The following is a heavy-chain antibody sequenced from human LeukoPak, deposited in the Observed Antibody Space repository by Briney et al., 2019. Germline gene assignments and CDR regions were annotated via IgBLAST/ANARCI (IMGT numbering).Heavy chain of an antibody. J-gene: IGHJ4*02. CDR3: ARDVYGSGSYFPSGFDY. Sequence: PGGSLRLSCAASGFTFSSYWMSWVRQAPGKGLEWVANIKQDGSEKYYVDSVKGRFTISRDNAKNSLYLQMNSLRAEDTAVYYCARDVYGSGSYFPSGFDYWGQGTLVTVSS. D-gene: IGHD3-10*01. CDR2: IKQDGSEK. CDR1: GFTFSSYW. V-gene: IGHV3-7*01.